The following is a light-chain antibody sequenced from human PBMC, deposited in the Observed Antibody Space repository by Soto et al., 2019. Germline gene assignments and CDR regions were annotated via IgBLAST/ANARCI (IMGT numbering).Light chain of an antibody. CDR2: AAS. Sequence: DIQFTQSPSFLSSSVGDRVTITCRSSRGISTFLAWYQQKPGKAPQRLIYAASTLQSGVPSRFSGSGSGTEFTLTISSLQPEDFATYFCQQVNNYPLTFGGGTKVDIX. CDR1: RGISTF. V-gene: IGKV1-9*01. CDR3: QQVNNYPLT. J-gene: IGKJ4*01.